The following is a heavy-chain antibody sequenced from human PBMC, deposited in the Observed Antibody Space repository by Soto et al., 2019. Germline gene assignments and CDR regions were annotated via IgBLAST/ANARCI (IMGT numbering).Heavy chain of an antibody. V-gene: IGHV5-51*01. D-gene: IGHD3-3*02. Sequence: GESLKISCECSGFSFTIYWIGWVRQMPGKGLECMGIIYPRDSDTRYNPSFQGQVTISVDKSISTAYLQWNSLKTSDTAMYYCARTVFADAFEIWGQGTVVTVSS. CDR3: ARTVFADAFEI. CDR2: IYPRDSDT. CDR1: GFSFTIYW. J-gene: IGHJ3*02.